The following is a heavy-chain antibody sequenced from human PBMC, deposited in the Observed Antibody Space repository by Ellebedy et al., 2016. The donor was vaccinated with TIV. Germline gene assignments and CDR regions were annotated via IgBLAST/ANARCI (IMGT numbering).Heavy chain of an antibody. Sequence: GESLKISCAASGFTFSSYSMNWVRQAPGKGLEWVSSISSSSSYIYYADSVKGRFTISRDNAKNSLYLKMNSLRAEDTAVYYCANWDYSGSYSLLDAFDIWGQGTMVTVSS. J-gene: IGHJ3*02. CDR2: ISSSSSYI. V-gene: IGHV3-21*01. D-gene: IGHD1-26*01. CDR3: ANWDYSGSYSLLDAFDI. CDR1: GFTFSSYS.